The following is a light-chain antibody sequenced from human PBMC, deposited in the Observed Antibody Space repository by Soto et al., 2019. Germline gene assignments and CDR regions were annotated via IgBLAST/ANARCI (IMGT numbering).Light chain of an antibody. CDR2: SSD. J-gene: IGLJ3*02. V-gene: IGLV1-44*01. CDR3: AAWDDSLEAWV. Sequence: QSVLTQAPSASGTPGQRVTISCSGSRSNLGTNTVNWYQQVPGAAPKLLIYSSDQRPSGVPDRISGSKSGTSASLAISGIQPEDGADYYCAAWDDSLEAWVFGGGTKVTVL. CDR1: RSNLGTNT.